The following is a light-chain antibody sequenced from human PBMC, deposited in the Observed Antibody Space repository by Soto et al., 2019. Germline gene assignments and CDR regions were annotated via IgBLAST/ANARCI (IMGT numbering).Light chain of an antibody. CDR3: QQYGSSSWT. Sequence: EIVMTQSPATLSASPGERATLSCRASQSFSSNLAWYQQKPGQAPRLLIYGASSRATGIPDRFSGSGSGTEFTLTISRLEPEDFAVYYCQQYGSSSWTFGQGTKVDIK. J-gene: IGKJ1*01. CDR2: GAS. V-gene: IGKV3-20*01. CDR1: QSFSSN.